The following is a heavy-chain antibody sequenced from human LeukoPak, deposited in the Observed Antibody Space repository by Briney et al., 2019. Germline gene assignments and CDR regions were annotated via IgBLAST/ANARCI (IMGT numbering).Heavy chain of an antibody. CDR2: IHHSGIT. J-gene: IGHJ4*02. CDR1: GASFSDHC. Sequence: SETLSLTCAVYGASFSDHCWTWIRQPPNKGLEWIGEIHHSGITNSNPSLSSRITASVDTSKNQFSLNLSSVTAADTAVYYCARVRNGDLDYWGQGTLVTVSS. D-gene: IGHD2-8*01. CDR3: ARVRNGDLDY. V-gene: IGHV4-34*01.